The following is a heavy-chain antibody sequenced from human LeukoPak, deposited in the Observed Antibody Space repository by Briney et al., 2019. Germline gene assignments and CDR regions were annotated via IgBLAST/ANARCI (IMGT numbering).Heavy chain of an antibody. CDR2: IYSGGST. CDR3: ARSVLVGATTHWYFDL. Sequence: PGGSLRLSCAASGFTVSSNYMSWVLQAPGKGLGWVSVIYSGGSTYYADSVKGRFTISRDNSKNTLYLQMNSLRAEDTAVYSCARSVLVGATTHWYFDLWGRGTLVTVSS. V-gene: IGHV3-53*01. J-gene: IGHJ2*01. CDR1: GFTVSSNY. D-gene: IGHD1-26*01.